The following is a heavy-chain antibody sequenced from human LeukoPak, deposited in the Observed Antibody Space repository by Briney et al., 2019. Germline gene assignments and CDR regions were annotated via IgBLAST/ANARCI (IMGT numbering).Heavy chain of an antibody. D-gene: IGHD4/OR15-4a*01. CDR3: ARAQGAPDWYFDL. V-gene: IGHV3-21*01. J-gene: IGHJ2*01. Sequence: PGGSLRLSCAASGFTFSSYSMNWVRQAPGKGLEWVSSISSSSSYIYYADSVKGRFTISRDNAKNSLYLQMNSLRAEDTAVYYCARAQGAPDWYFDLWGRGTLVTVSS. CDR1: GFTFSSYS. CDR2: ISSSSSYI.